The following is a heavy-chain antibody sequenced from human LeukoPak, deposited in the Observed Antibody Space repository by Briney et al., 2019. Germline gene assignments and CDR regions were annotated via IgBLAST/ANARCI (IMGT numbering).Heavy chain of an antibody. CDR1: GGSISSSSYY. V-gene: IGHV4-39*07. D-gene: IGHD2-15*01. CDR2: IYYSGST. CDR3: ARLILDCSGGSCYSVSWFDP. J-gene: IGHJ5*02. Sequence: PSETLSLTCTVSGGSISSSSYYWGWIRQPPGKGLEWIGSIYYSGSTYYNPSLKSRVTISVDTSKNQFSLKLSSVTAADTAVYYCARLILDCSGGSCYSVSWFDPWGQGTLVTVSS.